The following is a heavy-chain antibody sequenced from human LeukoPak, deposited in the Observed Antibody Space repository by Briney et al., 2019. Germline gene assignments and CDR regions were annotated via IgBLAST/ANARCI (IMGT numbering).Heavy chain of an antibody. V-gene: IGHV3-23*01. Sequence: GGSLRLSCAASGFTFSSYGMSWVRQAPGKGLEWVSAISGSGGSTYYADSVKGRFTISRDNSKNTLYLQMNSLRAEDTAVYYCAKDRDYDSSGPNWFDPWGQGTLVSVSS. CDR3: AKDRDYDSSGPNWFDP. CDR2: ISGSGGST. J-gene: IGHJ5*02. D-gene: IGHD3-22*01. CDR1: GFTFSSYG.